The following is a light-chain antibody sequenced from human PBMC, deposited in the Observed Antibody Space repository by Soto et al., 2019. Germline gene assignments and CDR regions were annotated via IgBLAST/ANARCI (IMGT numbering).Light chain of an antibody. Sequence: DIQMTQSPSAMSASVGDRVTINCRASQDIKYYLAWFQQKPGKVPKRLIYSASSLQSGVPSRFIGSGSGTKFTLTISGLQPEDSATYYCLQHNSYPLPFGGGTKVEIK. V-gene: IGKV1-17*03. J-gene: IGKJ4*01. CDR2: SAS. CDR1: QDIKYY. CDR3: LQHNSYPLP.